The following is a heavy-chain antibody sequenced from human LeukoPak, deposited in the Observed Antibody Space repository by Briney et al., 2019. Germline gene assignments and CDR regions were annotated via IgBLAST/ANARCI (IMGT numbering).Heavy chain of an antibody. Sequence: SVKVSCKASGGTFSSYAISWVRQAPGQGLEWMGGIIPIFGTANYAQKFQGRVTMTRNTSISTAYMELSSLRSEDTAVYYCARGQFTIFGVVIKGIYYYGMDVWGQGTTVTVSS. CDR3: ARGQFTIFGVVIKGIYYYGMDV. V-gene: IGHV1-69*05. J-gene: IGHJ6*02. CDR1: GGTFSSYA. CDR2: IIPIFGTA. D-gene: IGHD3-3*01.